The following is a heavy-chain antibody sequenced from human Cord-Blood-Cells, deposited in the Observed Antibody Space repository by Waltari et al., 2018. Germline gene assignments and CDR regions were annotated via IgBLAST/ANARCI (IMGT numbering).Heavy chain of an antibody. Sequence: QLQLQESGPGLVKPSETLSLTCTVSGGSISSSSYYWGWIRQPPGKGLEWIGSIYYSWSTYYNPSLKSRVTISVDTSKNQFSLKLSSVTAADTAVYYCARQGGYYGSGSYYDYWGQGTLVTVSS. CDR1: GGSISSSSYY. V-gene: IGHV4-39*01. D-gene: IGHD3-10*01. CDR2: IYYSWST. CDR3: ARQGGYYGSGSYYDY. J-gene: IGHJ4*02.